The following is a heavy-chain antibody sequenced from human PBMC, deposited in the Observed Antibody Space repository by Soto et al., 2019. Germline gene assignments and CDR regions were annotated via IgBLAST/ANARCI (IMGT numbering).Heavy chain of an antibody. Sequence: SAKVSFKASGYTFTSYGISWVRQAPGQGLEWMGWISAYNGNTNYAQKLQGRVTMTTDTSTSAAYMELRSLRSDDTAVYYCARKLLAVAGTEFDYWGQGTLVTVSS. J-gene: IGHJ4*02. CDR1: GYTFTSYG. D-gene: IGHD6-19*01. CDR3: ARKLLAVAGTEFDY. V-gene: IGHV1-18*01. CDR2: ISAYNGNT.